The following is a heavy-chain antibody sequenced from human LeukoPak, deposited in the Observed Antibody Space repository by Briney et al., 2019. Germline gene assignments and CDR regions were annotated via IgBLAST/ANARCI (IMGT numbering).Heavy chain of an antibody. D-gene: IGHD6-13*01. CDR1: GLTFSSYE. J-gene: IGHJ1*01. V-gene: IGHV3-48*03. CDR3: IPPAAGLRRTISTEYFQH. CDR2: ISGSGETI. Sequence: GGSLRLSCAAAGLTFSSYEMYWVRQAPGKGLEWVSYISGSGETIYYADSVKGRFTISRDNDNKSLYLHMSSLRVEDTAIYYCIPPAAGLRRTISTEYFQHWGQGALVTVSS.